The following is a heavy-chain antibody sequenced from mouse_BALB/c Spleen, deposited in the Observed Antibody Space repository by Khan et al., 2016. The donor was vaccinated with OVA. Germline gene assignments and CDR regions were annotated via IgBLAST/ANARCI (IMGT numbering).Heavy chain of an antibody. CDR1: GYSFTTYY. V-gene: IGHV1S135*01. Sequence: EVQLQQSGPELMKPGASVKISCKASGYSFTTYYIHWVMQSHGKSLEWIGYIDPFSGDTTYNQKFKGKATLTVDKSSSTVYIHLNNLTSEDSAVYFCTRHGYVAWFTYWGQGTLVTVSA. J-gene: IGHJ3*01. CDR2: IDPFSGDT. CDR3: TRHGYVAWFTY. D-gene: IGHD2-2*01.